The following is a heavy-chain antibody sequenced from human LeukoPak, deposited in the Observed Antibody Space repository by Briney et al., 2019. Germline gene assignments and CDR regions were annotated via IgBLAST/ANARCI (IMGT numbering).Heavy chain of an antibody. CDR3: ASSFYDEVTHGFDI. CDR1: EFSITSSY. J-gene: IGHJ3*02. D-gene: IGHD2/OR15-2a*01. CDR2: IYAGGNT. Sequence: GGSLRLSCAASEFSITSSYTNWVRQVPGKGLEWVSVIYAGGNTYYADSVRGRFTISRDNSKNTLYLQMNSLRAEDTAVYYCASSFYDEVTHGFDIWGQGTTVTVSS. V-gene: IGHV3-53*01.